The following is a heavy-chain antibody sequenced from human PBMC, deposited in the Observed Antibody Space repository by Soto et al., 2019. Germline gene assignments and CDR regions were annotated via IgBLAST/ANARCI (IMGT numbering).Heavy chain of an antibody. CDR3: AAPRDEYGSGVSWFTYGMDI. V-gene: IGHV3-23*01. CDR1: GFTFSDYA. CDR2: LDGAGGST. J-gene: IGHJ6*02. D-gene: IGHD3-10*01. Sequence: GSLRRSCLASGFTFSDYAMTRVRNVPGRGLEWVASLDGAGGSTYYADSVRGRFTISRDNSQNTLFLQMKRLTVDDTAIYYCAAPRDEYGSGVSWFTYGMDIWGQGTTVTVSS.